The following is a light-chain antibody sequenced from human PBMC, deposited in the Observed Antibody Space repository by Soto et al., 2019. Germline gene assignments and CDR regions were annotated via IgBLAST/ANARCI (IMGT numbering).Light chain of an antibody. V-gene: IGKV3-11*01. Sequence: EIVWTQSAAILSLSPGERATLSYRASQSVSSYLAWYQQKPGQAPRLLIYDTSNRATGIPARFSGSGSGTDFTLTISSLEPEDFAVYYCQQRSNWQLTFGGGTKVEIK. CDR1: QSVSSY. CDR3: QQRSNWQLT. CDR2: DTS. J-gene: IGKJ4*01.